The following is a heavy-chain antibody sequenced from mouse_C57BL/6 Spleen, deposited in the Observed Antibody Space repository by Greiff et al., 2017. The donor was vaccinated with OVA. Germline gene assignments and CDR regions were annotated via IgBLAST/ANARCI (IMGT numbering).Heavy chain of an antibody. J-gene: IGHJ1*03. CDR3: ARGNWDEDWYFDV. CDR2: INYDGSST. D-gene: IGHD4-1*01. V-gene: IGHV5-16*01. CDR1: GFTFSDYY. Sequence: EVQRVESEGGLVQPGSSMKLSCTASGFTFSDYYMAWVRQVPEKGLEWVANINYDGSSTYYLDSLKSRFIISRDNAKNILYLQMSSLKSEDTATYYCARGNWDEDWYFDVWGTGTTVTVSS.